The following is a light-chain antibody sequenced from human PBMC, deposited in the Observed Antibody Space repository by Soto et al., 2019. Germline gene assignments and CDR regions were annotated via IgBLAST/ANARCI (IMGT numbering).Light chain of an antibody. CDR1: QSISIY. CDR3: QPCYSTPHT. CDR2: GAA. V-gene: IGKV1-39*01. J-gene: IGKJ3*01. Sequence: DMQMTQSPSSLSASVGDRVSITCRASQSISIYLNWYQQKPEKAPKLLIYGAASLQGGVPSTFRCSRSGIDFTLTISSRQPEYYSNYYCQPCYSTPHTFGPGTKVDIK.